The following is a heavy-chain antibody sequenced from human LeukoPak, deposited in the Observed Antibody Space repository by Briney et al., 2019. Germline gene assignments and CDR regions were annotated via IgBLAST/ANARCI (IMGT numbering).Heavy chain of an antibody. CDR1: GYTFTYYA. J-gene: IGHJ4*02. CDR2: INTGNGNT. V-gene: IGHV1-3*04. CDR3: ARPAGRLGSSVLPPDY. D-gene: IGHD6-13*01. Sequence: APVKVSCKASGYTFTYYAMHWVRQAPEQRLEWMGWINTGNGNTKYSQNFQGRVTITRDTSASTGYMELSGLRSEGTAVYYCARPAGRLGSSVLPPDYWGQGTLVTVSS.